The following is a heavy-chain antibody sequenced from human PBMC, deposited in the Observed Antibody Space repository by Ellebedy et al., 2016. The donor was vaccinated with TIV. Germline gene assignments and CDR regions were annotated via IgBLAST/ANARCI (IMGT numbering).Heavy chain of an antibody. CDR3: ARHNPYYGSGSLPGY. CDR2: IDPSDSYT. Sequence: KVSCXGSGYSFTSYWISWVRQMPGKGLEWMGRIDPSDSYTNYSPSFQGHVTISADKSISTAYLQWSSLKASDTAMYYCARHNPYYGSGSLPGYWGQGTLVTVSS. CDR1: GYSFTSYW. D-gene: IGHD3-10*01. J-gene: IGHJ4*02. V-gene: IGHV5-10-1*01.